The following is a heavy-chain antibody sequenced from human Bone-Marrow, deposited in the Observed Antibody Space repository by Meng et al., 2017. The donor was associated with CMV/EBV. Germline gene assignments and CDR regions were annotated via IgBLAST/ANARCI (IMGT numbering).Heavy chain of an antibody. CDR1: GGSVRSCRSY. Sequence: LACTVSGGSVRSCRSYWSWLRQPPAKQLAWIGYIYSPWSPHYTPSLESRVTLSVAPSQNQFSLKLSSVTAADTAVYYCAVAVAAHFDYWGQGTLVTVSS. CDR2: IYSPWSP. V-gene: IGHV4-61*01. J-gene: IGHJ4*02. CDR3: AVAVAAHFDY. D-gene: IGHD6-19*01.